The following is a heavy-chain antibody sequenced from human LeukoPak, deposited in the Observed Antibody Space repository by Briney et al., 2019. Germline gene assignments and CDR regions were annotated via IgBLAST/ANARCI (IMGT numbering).Heavy chain of an antibody. CDR1: GGSFSAYY. CDR3: ARSNPGYGGNRGY. V-gene: IGHV4-34*01. CDR2: INHSGST. D-gene: IGHD4-17*01. J-gene: IGHJ4*02. Sequence: SETLSLTCAVYGGSFSAYYWSWIRQPPGKGLEWIGEINHSGSTNYNPSLKSRVTISVDTSKNQFSLKLSSVTAADTAGYYCARSNPGYGGNRGYWGQGTLVTVSS.